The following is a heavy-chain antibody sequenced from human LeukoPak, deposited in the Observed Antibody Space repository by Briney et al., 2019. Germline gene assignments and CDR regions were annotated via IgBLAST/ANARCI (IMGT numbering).Heavy chain of an antibody. CDR1: GFTFSNYW. CDR2: VDSDGTST. Sequence: GGSLRLSCAASGFTFSNYWMHWVRQAPGKGLVWVSRVDSDGTSTSYADSVKGRFTISRDNAKNTLYLQMNSLRAEDTAVYYCARGYCSGGSCARPFDYWGQGTLVTVSA. J-gene: IGHJ4*02. CDR3: ARGYCSGGSCARPFDY. V-gene: IGHV3-74*01. D-gene: IGHD2-15*01.